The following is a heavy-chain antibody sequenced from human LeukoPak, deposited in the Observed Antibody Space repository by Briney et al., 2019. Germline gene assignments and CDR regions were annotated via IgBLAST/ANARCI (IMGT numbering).Heavy chain of an antibody. Sequence: GGSLRLYCAASRFTFSRYWMSWVRQAPGKGLEWVANIKQDGSEKYYVDSVKGRFTISRDNAKNSLYLQMNSLRVEDTAVYYCARDPSLVAPPNWGQGTLVTVSS. CDR3: ARDPSLVAPPN. V-gene: IGHV3-7*01. CDR2: IKQDGSEK. J-gene: IGHJ4*02. CDR1: RFTFSRYW. D-gene: IGHD2-8*02.